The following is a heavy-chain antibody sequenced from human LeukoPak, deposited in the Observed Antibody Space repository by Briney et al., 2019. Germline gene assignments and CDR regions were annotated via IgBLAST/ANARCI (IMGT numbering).Heavy chain of an antibody. D-gene: IGHD3-10*01. V-gene: IGHV3-23*01. J-gene: IGHJ4*02. CDR3: AKDDASRYYYGSGSYIDY. CDR1: GFTFSSYA. Sequence: GGSLRLSCAASGFTFSSYAMSWVRQAPGKGLEWVSAISGSGGSTYYADSVKGRFTISRDNSENTLYLQMNSLRAEDTAVYYCAKDDASRYYYGSGSYIDYWGQGTLVTVSS. CDR2: ISGSGGST.